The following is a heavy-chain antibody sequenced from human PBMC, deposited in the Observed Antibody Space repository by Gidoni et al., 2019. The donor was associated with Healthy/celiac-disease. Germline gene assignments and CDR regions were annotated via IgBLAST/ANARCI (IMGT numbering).Heavy chain of an antibody. Sequence: QLQLQDSGPGLVKPSETLSPTCTVPGGSTSSSSYYWGWVRQPPGKGLEWIGSIYYSGCTYYNPSLKSRVTISVDTSKNQFSLKLSSVTDADTAVYYCAGPRVGYWGQGTLVTVSS. CDR2: IYYSGCT. CDR3: AGPRVGY. J-gene: IGHJ4*02. CDR1: GGSTSSSSYY. D-gene: IGHD1-26*01. V-gene: IGHV4-39*01.